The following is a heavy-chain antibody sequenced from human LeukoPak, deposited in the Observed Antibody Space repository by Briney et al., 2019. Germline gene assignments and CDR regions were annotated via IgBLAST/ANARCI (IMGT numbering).Heavy chain of an antibody. J-gene: IGHJ4*02. CDR3: AKGTERYSKNFDY. CDR1: GFTFSSYG. Sequence: LAGGSLRLSCAASGFTFSSYGMSWVRQAPGKGLEWVSTISGSGASTYYADSVKGRFTISRDNSKNTLYLQMNSLRVEDTAVYYCAKGTERYSKNFDYWGQGILVSVSS. CDR2: ISGSGAST. D-gene: IGHD3-9*01. V-gene: IGHV3-23*01.